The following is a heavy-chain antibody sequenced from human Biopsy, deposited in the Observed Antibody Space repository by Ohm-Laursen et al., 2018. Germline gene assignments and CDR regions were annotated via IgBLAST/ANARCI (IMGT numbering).Heavy chain of an antibody. D-gene: IGHD5-24*01. J-gene: IGHJ4*02. CDR2: ISSSGRTM. Sequence: SLRLSCAAFGFSFSDYYMIWIRQAPGKGLEWVSYISSSGRTMYYADSVKGRFTISRDNANKSLYLQMNSLRAEDTAVYYCATTRSFDNWGQGTLVPVSS. CDR1: GFSFSDYY. V-gene: IGHV3-11*01. CDR3: ATTRSFDN.